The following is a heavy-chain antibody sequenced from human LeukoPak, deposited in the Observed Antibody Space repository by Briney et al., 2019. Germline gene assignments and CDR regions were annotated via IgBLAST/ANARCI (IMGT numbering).Heavy chain of an antibody. CDR3: AKAVVTTRYFDY. CDR1: GFTFSSYA. Sequence: PGGSLRLSCAASGFTFSSYAMTWVRQAPGKGLEWVSAITGSGDSAYYSDSVKGRFTISRDQSKSTLYLQMNSLRAEDTAVYYCAKAVVTTRYFDYWGQGTLVTVSS. V-gene: IGHV3-23*01. D-gene: IGHD3-22*01. J-gene: IGHJ4*02. CDR2: ITGSGDSA.